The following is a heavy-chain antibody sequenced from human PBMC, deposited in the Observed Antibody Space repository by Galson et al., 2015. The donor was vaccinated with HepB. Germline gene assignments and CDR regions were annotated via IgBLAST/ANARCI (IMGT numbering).Heavy chain of an antibody. V-gene: IGHV5-51*01. D-gene: IGHD2-21*02. Sequence: QSGAEVKKPGESLKISCKGSGYSFTSYWIGWVRQMPGKGLEWMGIIHPGDSDSIYSPSFQGQVTISADKSISTAYLQWSSLKASDTAMYYCARQAYCGGDCYPGDAFDIWGQGTMVAVSS. J-gene: IGHJ3*02. CDR2: IHPGDSDS. CDR3: ARQAYCGGDCYPGDAFDI. CDR1: GYSFTSYW.